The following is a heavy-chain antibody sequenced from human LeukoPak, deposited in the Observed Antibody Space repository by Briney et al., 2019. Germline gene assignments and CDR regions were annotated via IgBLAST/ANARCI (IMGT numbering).Heavy chain of an antibody. V-gene: IGHV1-2*02. Sequence: ASVKVSCKASGYTFTGYYMHWVRQAPGQGLEWMGWINPNSGGTNYAQKFQGRVTMTRDTSISTAYMELSRLRSDDTAVYYCARTKRYSSSWDFGLLARFLAPFDYWGQGTLVTVSS. J-gene: IGHJ4*02. CDR1: GYTFTGYY. D-gene: IGHD6-13*01. CDR2: INPNSGGT. CDR3: ARTKRYSSSWDFGLLARFLAPFDY.